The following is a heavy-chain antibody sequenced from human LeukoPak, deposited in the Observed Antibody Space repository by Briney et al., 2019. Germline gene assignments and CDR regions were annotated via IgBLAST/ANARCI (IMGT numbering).Heavy chain of an antibody. CDR1: GGSISSGDYY. J-gene: IGHJ4*02. V-gene: IGHV4-30-4*01. CDR2: IYYSGST. Sequence: SETLSLTCTVSGGSISSGDYYWSWIRQPPGKGLEWIGYIYYSGSTYYNPSLKSRVTISVDTSKNQFSLKLSSVTAADTAVYYCAGERIVGATTNFYSLRDYWGQGTLVTVSS. CDR3: AGERIVGATTNFYSLRDY. D-gene: IGHD1-26*01.